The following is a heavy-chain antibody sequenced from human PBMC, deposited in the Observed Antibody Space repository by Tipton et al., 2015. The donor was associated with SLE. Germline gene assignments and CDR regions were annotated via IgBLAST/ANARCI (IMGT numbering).Heavy chain of an antibody. CDR1: GFTFSGYT. CDR3: ARAVADWGWLVVY. J-gene: IGHJ4*02. CDR2: IDHDGSGT. D-gene: IGHD6-19*01. V-gene: IGHV3-74*01. Sequence: SLRLSCAASGFTFSGYTMSWVRQAPGKGLEWVSRIDHDGSGTSYADSVEDRFTISRDNTKKTLYLQMNSLRAEDTAVYYCARAVADWGWLVVYWGRGTQVTVSS.